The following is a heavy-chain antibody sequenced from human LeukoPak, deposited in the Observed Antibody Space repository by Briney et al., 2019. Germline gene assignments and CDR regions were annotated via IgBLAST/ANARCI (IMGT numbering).Heavy chain of an antibody. D-gene: IGHD2-15*01. J-gene: IGHJ5*02. CDR2: INSDGSST. V-gene: IGHV3-74*01. CDR3: ARDRAEFVVVVAAQKAPTNWFDP. CDR1: GFTFISYW. Sequence: GGSLLLSCAASGFTFISYWMHWVRHAPGEGLVWVSRINSDGSSTIYADSVKGRFTISRDNAKNTLYLEINSLRAEDTAVYYCARDRAEFVVVVAAQKAPTNWFDPWGQGTLVTVSS.